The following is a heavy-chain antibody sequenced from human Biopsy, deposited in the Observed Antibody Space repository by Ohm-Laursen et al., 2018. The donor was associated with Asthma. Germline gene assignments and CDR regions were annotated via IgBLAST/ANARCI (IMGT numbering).Heavy chain of an antibody. Sequence: SLRLSCAASGFVFSQCGMHWVRQAPGKGLEWVSGISWNSRSIGYGDSVEGRFTISRDNTKNSLYLQMNSLSPEDTAMYYCRALPTRTMYFDSWGQGTLVTVSS. V-gene: IGHV3-9*01. CDR3: RALPTRTMYFDS. CDR1: GFVFSQCG. CDR2: ISWNSRSI. D-gene: IGHD4/OR15-4a*01. J-gene: IGHJ4*02.